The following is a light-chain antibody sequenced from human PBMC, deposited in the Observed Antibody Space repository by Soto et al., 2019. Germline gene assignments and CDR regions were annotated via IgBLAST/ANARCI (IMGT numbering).Light chain of an antibody. J-gene: IGLJ3*02. CDR2: RNN. V-gene: IGLV1-47*01. CDR3: AAWNDTLNAQV. CDR1: RPNIGRNY. Sequence: QSVLTQPPSASGTPGQRVSISCSGSRPNIGRNYVYWYQQLPGTDPTLLIQRNNERRSGVPDRFSGSKSGTSVSLAISGLRSEDEATYYCAAWNDTLNAQVFGGGTELTVL.